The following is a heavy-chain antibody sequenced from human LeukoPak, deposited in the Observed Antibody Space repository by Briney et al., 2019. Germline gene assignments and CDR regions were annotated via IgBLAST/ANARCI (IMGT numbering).Heavy chain of an antibody. J-gene: IGHJ3*02. CDR2: ISHRGTS. D-gene: IGHD3-3*01. CDR3: ARKRRRGYYLNSAFDM. Sequence: SETLSLTCDVNDESFSTYYWSWTRQSPGKGLEWIAEISHRGTSTYNPSLQSRVTVSVDASKNHFSLRVKSVIAADTAIYYCARKRRRGYYLNSAFDMWGQGTMVTVSS. V-gene: IGHV4-34*01. CDR1: DESFSTYY.